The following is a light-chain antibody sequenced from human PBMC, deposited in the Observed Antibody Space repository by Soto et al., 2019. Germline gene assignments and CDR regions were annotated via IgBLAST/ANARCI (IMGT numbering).Light chain of an antibody. CDR2: GAS. CDR1: QSVSSSY. Sequence: EIVLTQSPGTLPLSPGERATLSCRASQSVSSSYLAWYQQKPGQAPRLLIYGASSRATGIPDRLSGSGSGTDFTLTISRLEPEDFAVYYCQQYGSSPWTFGQGTKVDIK. V-gene: IGKV3-20*01. J-gene: IGKJ1*01. CDR3: QQYGSSPWT.